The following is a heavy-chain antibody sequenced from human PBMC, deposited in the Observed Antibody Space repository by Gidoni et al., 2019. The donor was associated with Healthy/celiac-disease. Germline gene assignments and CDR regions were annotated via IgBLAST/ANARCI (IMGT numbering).Heavy chain of an antibody. Sequence: QVQLEQSGAEVKKPGAAVKVSCKASGYTFTSYYMHWVRQAPGQGLEWMGIINPSGGSTSYAQKFQGRVTMTRDTSTSTVYMELSSLRSEDTAVYYCAREEDTAMEKRKYCDYWGQGTLVTVSS. J-gene: IGHJ4*02. CDR3: AREEDTAMEKRKYCDY. CDR1: GYTFTSYY. D-gene: IGHD5-18*01. CDR2: INPSGGST. V-gene: IGHV1-46*01.